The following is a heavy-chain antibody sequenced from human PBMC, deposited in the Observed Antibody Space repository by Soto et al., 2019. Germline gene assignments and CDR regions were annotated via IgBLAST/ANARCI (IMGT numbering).Heavy chain of an antibody. CDR1: VFAFSSFA. V-gene: IGHV3-23*01. D-gene: IGHD3-10*01. CDR3: AQDKGVRGATYLRY. CDR2: ISDSGATT. J-gene: IGHJ4*02. Sequence: PGGSLRLSCAASVFAFSSFALNWVRQAPGKGLDWVSVISDSGATTYYSDSVKGRFTISRDNSKNMLYLEMNSLRANDTAIYYCAQDKGVRGATYLRYWGPGTLVTAPQ.